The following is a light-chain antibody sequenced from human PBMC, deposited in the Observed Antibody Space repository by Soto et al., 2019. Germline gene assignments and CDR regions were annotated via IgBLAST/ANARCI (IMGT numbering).Light chain of an antibody. J-gene: IGKJ1*01. CDR2: GAS. CDR1: QGIANY. Sequence: DIQMTQSASSLSASVGDRVTITCGASQGIANYLNWYQQKPGKAPKLLIYGASSLQSGVPSKFSGSGSGTDFTLTISSLQPEDFATYYCQQSFNNPRTFGQGTKVDIK. CDR3: QQSFNNPRT. V-gene: IGKV1-39*01.